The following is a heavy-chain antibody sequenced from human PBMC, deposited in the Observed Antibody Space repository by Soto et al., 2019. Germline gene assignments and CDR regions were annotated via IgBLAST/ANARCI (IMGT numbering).Heavy chain of an antibody. CDR1: GYTFTRSA. CDR2: INAGNGNT. J-gene: IGHJ4*02. D-gene: IGHD1-26*01. V-gene: IGHV1-3*01. Sequence: QFQLVQSGAEVKKPGASVKVSCKASGYTFTRSAMPWVRQAPGQRLEWMGWINAGNGNTNYSQKFQGRVTITRDKSASTAYMELSSLRSEDTAVYYCARDVGATGDWGQGTLVTVSS. CDR3: ARDVGATGD.